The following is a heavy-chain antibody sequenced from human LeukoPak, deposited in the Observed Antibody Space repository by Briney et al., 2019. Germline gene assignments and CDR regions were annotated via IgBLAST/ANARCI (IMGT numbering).Heavy chain of an antibody. D-gene: IGHD6-25*01. V-gene: IGHV4-39*01. Sequence: SETLSLTCTVSGDSINSNSYYWGWIRQPPGKGLEWIGSIYSSGSTYYNSSLKSRVTISIDTSKNQVSLKMSSVTAADTAVYYCAKSGGYGLIDYWGQGTLVTVSS. CDR2: IYSSGST. CDR3: AKSGGYGLIDY. J-gene: IGHJ4*01. CDR1: GDSINSNSYY.